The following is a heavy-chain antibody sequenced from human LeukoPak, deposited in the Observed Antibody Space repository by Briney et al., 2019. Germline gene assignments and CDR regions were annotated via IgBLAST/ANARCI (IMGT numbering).Heavy chain of an antibody. J-gene: IGHJ2*01. V-gene: IGHV4-30-4*01. CDR3: ARDQLHWYFDL. D-gene: IGHD2-2*01. CDR1: GGSISSGDYY. Sequence: SETLSLTCTVSGGSISSGDYYWSWIRQPPGKGLEWIGYIYYSGSTYYNPSLKSRITISVDTSKNQFSLKLSSVTAADTAVYYCARDQLHWYFDLWGRGTLVTVSS. CDR2: IYYSGST.